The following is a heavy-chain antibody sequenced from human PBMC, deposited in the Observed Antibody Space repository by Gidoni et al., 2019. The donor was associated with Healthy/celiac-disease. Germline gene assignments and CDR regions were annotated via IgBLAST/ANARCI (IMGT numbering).Heavy chain of an antibody. V-gene: IGHV3-48*02. CDR1: GFTFSSYS. CDR2: ISSSSSTI. CDR3: ARDRSSGITGTPFDAFDI. D-gene: IGHD1-20*01. Sequence: EVQLVESGGGLVQPGGSLRLSCAASGFTFSSYSMNWVRQAPGKGLEWVSYISSSSSTIYYADSVKGRFTISRDNAKNSLYLQMNSLRDEDTAVYYCARDRSSGITGTPFDAFDIWGQGTMVTVSS. J-gene: IGHJ3*02.